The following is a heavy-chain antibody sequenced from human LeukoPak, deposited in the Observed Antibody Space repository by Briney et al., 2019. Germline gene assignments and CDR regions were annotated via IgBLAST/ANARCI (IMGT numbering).Heavy chain of an antibody. CDR1: GFTFSSYA. D-gene: IGHD3-10*01. V-gene: IGHV3-23*01. CDR2: ISGSGGST. Sequence: PGGSLRLSCAASGFTFSSYAMSWVRQAPGKGLEWVSAISGSGGSTYYADSVKGRFTISRDNSKNTLYLQMNSLRAEDTAVYYCAKDRKTRWFGELLPIGSDYWGQGTLVTVSS. CDR3: AKDRKTRWFGELLPIGSDY. J-gene: IGHJ4*02.